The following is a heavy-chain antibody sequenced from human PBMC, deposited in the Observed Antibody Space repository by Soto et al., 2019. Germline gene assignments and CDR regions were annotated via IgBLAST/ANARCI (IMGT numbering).Heavy chain of an antibody. D-gene: IGHD5-12*01. J-gene: IGHJ4*02. Sequence: GGSLRLSCAASGFTFSSYGMHWVRQAPGKGLEWVAVISYDGSNKYYADSVKGRFTISRDNSKNTLYLQMNSLRAEDMAVYYCANLGASARRDGYKLLDYWGQGTLVTVSS. CDR2: ISYDGSNK. CDR3: ANLGASARRDGYKLLDY. V-gene: IGHV3-30*18. CDR1: GFTFSSYG.